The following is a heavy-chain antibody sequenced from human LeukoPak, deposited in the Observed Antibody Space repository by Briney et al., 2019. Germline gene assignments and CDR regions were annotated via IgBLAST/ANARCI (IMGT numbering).Heavy chain of an antibody. CDR3: ARCPRYYYDSSGFDY. Sequence: GGSLKISCKGSGYSFTSYWIGWGRQMPGKGLEGMGIIYPGDSDTRYSPSFQGQVTISANKSISTAYLQWSSLKASDTAMYYCARCPRYYYDSSGFDYWGQGTLVTVSS. J-gene: IGHJ4*02. CDR1: GYSFTSYW. D-gene: IGHD3-22*01. CDR2: IYPGDSDT. V-gene: IGHV5-51*01.